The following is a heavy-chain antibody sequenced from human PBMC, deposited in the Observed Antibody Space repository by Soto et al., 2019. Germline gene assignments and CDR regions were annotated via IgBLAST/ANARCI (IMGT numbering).Heavy chain of an antibody. CDR3: ARESAVAALDP. J-gene: IGHJ5*02. CDR2: ISAYNGNT. Sequence: QVQLVQSGAEVKKPGASVKVSCKASGYTFTSYGISWVRQAPGQGLEWMGWISAYNGNTNYAQKLQGRVTMTTDTSPSTAQMELRSMRSDDTAVYYCARESAVAALDPWGQGTLVTVAS. CDR1: GYTFTSYG. V-gene: IGHV1-18*01. D-gene: IGHD6-19*01.